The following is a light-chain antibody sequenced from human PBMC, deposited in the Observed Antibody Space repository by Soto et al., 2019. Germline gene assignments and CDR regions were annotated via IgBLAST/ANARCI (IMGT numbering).Light chain of an antibody. V-gene: IGLV2-14*03. J-gene: IGLJ1*01. CDR3: SSYRTYRTLEV. Sequence: SVLTQPESETGYLGGAITITSTETNTDIGGYDYVSWYQQHPGGAPKLVIYDVTSRPSGVSNRFSGSKSGFTASLTISGLQAVDHTHYYCSSYRTYRTLEVFGTGTKVTVL. CDR2: DVT. CDR1: NTDIGGYDY.